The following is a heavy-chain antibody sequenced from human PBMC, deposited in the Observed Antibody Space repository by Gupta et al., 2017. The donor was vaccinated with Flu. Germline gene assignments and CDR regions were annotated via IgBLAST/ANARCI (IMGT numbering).Heavy chain of an antibody. CDR1: GGSISSYY. CDR2: IYYSGST. V-gene: IGHV4-59*01. Sequence: QVQLQESGPGLVKPSETLSLTCTVSGGSISSYYWSWIRQPPGKGLEWIGYIYYSGSTNYNPSLKSRVTISVDTSKNQFSLKLSSVTAADTAVYYCANLRGGSSGWFKFDYWGQGTLVTVSS. D-gene: IGHD6-19*01. J-gene: IGHJ4*02. CDR3: ANLRGGSSGWFKFDY.